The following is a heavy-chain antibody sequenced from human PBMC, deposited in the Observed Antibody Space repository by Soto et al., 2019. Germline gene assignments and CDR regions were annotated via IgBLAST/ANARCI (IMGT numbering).Heavy chain of an antibody. D-gene: IGHD2-15*01. CDR2: IYYSGST. J-gene: IGHJ6*03. CDR1: GGSISSYY. CDR3: ARQAAGDYYYYYYMDV. Sequence: SETLSLTCTVSGGSISSYYWSWIRQPPGKGLEWIGYIYYSGSTNYNPSLKSRVTISVDTSKNQFSLKLSSVTAADTAVYYCARQAAGDYYYYYYMDVWGKGTTVTVSS. V-gene: IGHV4-59*01.